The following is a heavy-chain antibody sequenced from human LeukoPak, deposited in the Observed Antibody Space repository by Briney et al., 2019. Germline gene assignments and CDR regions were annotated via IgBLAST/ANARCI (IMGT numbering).Heavy chain of an antibody. D-gene: IGHD2-15*01. CDR2: INSDGSST. CDR1: GFTFSTHS. V-gene: IGHV3-74*01. CDR3: AKVLGGLWPGIDY. J-gene: IGHJ4*02. Sequence: GGSLRLSCTASGFTFSTHSMHWVRQAPGKGPVWVSRINSDGSSTGYADSVTGRFTISRGNAKNTVYLQTNSLRAEDTAVYYCAKVLGGLWPGIDYWGQGTVVTVSS.